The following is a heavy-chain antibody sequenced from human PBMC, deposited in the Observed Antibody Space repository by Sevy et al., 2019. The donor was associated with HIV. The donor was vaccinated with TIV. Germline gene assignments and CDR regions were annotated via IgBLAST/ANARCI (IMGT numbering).Heavy chain of an antibody. Sequence: SQTLSLTSAISGDSVSSNSAAWNWIRQSPSRGLEWLGRTYYRSKWYNDYAVSVKSRITINPDTSKNQFSLQLNSVTPEDTAVYYCARDVWDSSGYYPALFDPWGQGTLVTVSS. CDR3: ARDVWDSSGYYPALFDP. D-gene: IGHD3-22*01. CDR1: GDSVSSNSAA. CDR2: TYYRSKWYN. V-gene: IGHV6-1*01. J-gene: IGHJ5*02.